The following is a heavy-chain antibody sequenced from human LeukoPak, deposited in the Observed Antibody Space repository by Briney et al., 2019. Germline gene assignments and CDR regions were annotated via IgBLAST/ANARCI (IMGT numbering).Heavy chain of an antibody. D-gene: IGHD4-17*01. CDR3: ARGATVTNAFDI. Sequence: NPGGSLRLSCAASGFTFSSYAMSWVRQPPGKGLEWIGEINHSGSTNYNPSLKSRVTISVDTSKNQFSLKLSSVTAADTAVYYCARGATVTNAFDIWGQGTMVTVSS. J-gene: IGHJ3*02. CDR1: GFTFSSYA. CDR2: INHSGST. V-gene: IGHV4-34*01.